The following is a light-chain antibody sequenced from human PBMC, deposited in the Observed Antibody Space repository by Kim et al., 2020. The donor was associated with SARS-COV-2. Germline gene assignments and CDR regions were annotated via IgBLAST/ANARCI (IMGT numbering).Light chain of an antibody. Sequence: YELTQPSSVSVSPGQTARITCSGDVLAKKYARWFQQKPGQVPVLVIYKDSERPSGIPERFSGSSSGTTVTLTISGAQVEDEADYYCYSAADNNKGVFGGGTQLTVL. CDR3: YSAADNNKGV. J-gene: IGLJ3*02. CDR2: KDS. CDR1: VLAKKY. V-gene: IGLV3-27*01.